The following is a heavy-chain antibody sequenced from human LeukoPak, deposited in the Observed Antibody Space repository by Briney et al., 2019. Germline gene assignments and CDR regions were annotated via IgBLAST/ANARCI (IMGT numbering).Heavy chain of an antibody. CDR2: IYYSGST. J-gene: IGHJ4*02. CDR3: ASGAAYCGGDCPPGPVDY. V-gene: IGHV4-39*01. Sequence: PSETLSLTCTVSGGSISSSSYYWGWIRRPPGKGLEWIGSIYYSGSTYYNPSLKSRVTISVDTSKNQFSLKLSSVTAADTAVYYCASGAAYCGGDCPPGPVDYWGQGTLVTVSS. CDR1: GGSISSSSYY. D-gene: IGHD2-21*02.